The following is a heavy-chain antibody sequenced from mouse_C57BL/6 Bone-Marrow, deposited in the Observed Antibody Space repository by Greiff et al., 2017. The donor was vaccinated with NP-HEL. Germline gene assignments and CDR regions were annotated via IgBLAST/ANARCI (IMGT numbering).Heavy chain of an antibody. CDR3: ARHRPFAY. J-gene: IGHJ3*01. CDR2: ISNGGGST. Sequence: EVHLVESGGGLVQPGGSLKLSCAASGFTFSDYYMYWVRQTPEKRLEWVAYISNGGGSTYYPDNVKGRSTISRDTAKNTLDRQMSRLKSEDTAMYYCARHRPFAYWGQGTLVTVSA. CDR1: GFTFSDYY. V-gene: IGHV5-12*01.